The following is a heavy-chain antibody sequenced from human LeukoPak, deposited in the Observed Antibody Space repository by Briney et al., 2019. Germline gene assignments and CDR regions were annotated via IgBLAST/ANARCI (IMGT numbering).Heavy chain of an antibody. J-gene: IGHJ4*02. CDR3: ARGRGSDSYGRTWDY. D-gene: IGHD5-18*01. CDR1: GGSFSDYY. V-gene: IGHV4-34*01. CDR2: VNHIEST. Sequence: PSETLSLTCAVSGGSFSDYYWSWIRQPPGKGLEWIGEVNHIESTNYNPSLKSRVTISIDTSRNQFSLRLTYVAAADTAVYFCARGRGSDSYGRTWDYWGQGTLVTVSS.